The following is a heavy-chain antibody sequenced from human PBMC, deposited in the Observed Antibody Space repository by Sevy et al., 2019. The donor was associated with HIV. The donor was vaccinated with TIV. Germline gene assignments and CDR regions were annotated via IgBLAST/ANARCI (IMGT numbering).Heavy chain of an antibody. D-gene: IGHD2-15*01. Sequence: SETLSHTCAVSGGSISSSNWWSWVRQPPGKGLEWIGEIYHSGSTNYNPSLKSRVTISVDKSKNQFSLKLSSVTAADTAVYYCARHCSGGSYYVEGDYWGQGTLVTVSS. V-gene: IGHV4-4*02. CDR2: IYHSGST. CDR3: ARHCSGGSYYVEGDY. J-gene: IGHJ4*02. CDR1: GGSISSSNW.